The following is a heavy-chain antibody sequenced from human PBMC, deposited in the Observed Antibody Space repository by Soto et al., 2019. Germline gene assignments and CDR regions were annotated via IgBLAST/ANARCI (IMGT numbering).Heavy chain of an antibody. J-gene: IGHJ4*02. CDR3: ARDPREYYFDY. CDR2: INSDGSST. CDR1: GFTFSSYW. V-gene: IGHV3-74*01. Sequence: GGSLRLSCAASGFTFSSYWMHWVRQAPGKGLVWVSRINSDGSSTSYADSVKGRFTISRDNAKNSLYLQMNSLRAEDTAVYYCARDPREYYFDYWGQGTLVTVSS.